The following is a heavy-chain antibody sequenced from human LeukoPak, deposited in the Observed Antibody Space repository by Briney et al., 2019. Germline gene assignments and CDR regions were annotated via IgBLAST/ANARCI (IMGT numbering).Heavy chain of an antibody. V-gene: IGHV3-9*01. CDR3: VRDNAYTFDY. CDR1: GFVFGDYA. Sequence: PGRSLRLSCAASGFVFGDYAMHWVRQAPGKGLEWVASISWDSGVKGYADSVKGRFTISRDNAKSTLSLQMNSLRAEDTAIYYCVRDNAYTFDYWGQGTLVTVSS. J-gene: IGHJ4*01. D-gene: IGHD5-24*01. CDR2: ISWDSGVK.